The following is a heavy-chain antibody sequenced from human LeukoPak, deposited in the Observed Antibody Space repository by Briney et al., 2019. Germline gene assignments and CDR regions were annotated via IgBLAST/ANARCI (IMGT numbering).Heavy chain of an antibody. V-gene: IGHV4-39*07. CDR1: GGSISSSSYY. D-gene: IGHD2-21*02. CDR3: ARAAHYIVVVTAIPHWFDP. Sequence: SETLSLTCTVSGGSISSSSYYWGWIRQPPGKGLEWIGSIYYSGSTYYNPSLKSRVTISVDTSKNQFSLKLSSVTAADTAVYYCARAAHYIVVVTAIPHWFDPWGQGTLVTVSS. CDR2: IYYSGST. J-gene: IGHJ5*02.